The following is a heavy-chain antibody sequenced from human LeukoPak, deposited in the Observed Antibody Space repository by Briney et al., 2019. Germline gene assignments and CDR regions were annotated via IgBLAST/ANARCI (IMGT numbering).Heavy chain of an antibody. D-gene: IGHD1-26*01. CDR1: GFTFSSDA. J-gene: IGHJ5*02. CDR2: ISGSGGST. CDR3: AKITIGWFDP. V-gene: IGHV3-23*01. Sequence: GGALRLSCAASGFTFSSDAMSWVPQAPGKGLEWVSSISGSGGSTYYADSVKGRFTISRDNSKNTLYLQMNSLRAEDTAVYYCAKITIGWFDPWGQGTLVTVSS.